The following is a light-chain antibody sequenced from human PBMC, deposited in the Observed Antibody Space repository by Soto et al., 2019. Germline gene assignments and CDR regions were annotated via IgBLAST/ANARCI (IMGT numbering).Light chain of an antibody. J-gene: IGKJ2*01. CDR3: QQSYSTLPA. CDR2: AAS. CDR1: QSISSY. V-gene: IGKV1-39*01. Sequence: DIQMTQSPSSLSASVGDRVTITCRASQSISSYLNWYQQKPGKAPKLLIYAASSLQSGVPSRFSGSGSGTDFTLTISSLQPEDFTTYYCQQSYSTLPAFGQWTKLEIK.